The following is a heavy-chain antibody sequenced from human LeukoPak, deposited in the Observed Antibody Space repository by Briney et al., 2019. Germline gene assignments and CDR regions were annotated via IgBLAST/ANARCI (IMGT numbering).Heavy chain of an antibody. J-gene: IGHJ3*02. Sequence: SETLSLTCTVSGGSISSYYWSWIRQPPGKGLEWIGYIYYSGSTNYNPSLKSRVTISVDTSKNQFSLKLSSVTAADTAVYYCARDSTPPLHIVVVTAMPDAFDIWGQGTMVTVSS. CDR2: IYYSGST. CDR3: ARDSTPPLHIVVVTAMPDAFDI. V-gene: IGHV4-59*01. D-gene: IGHD2-21*02. CDR1: GGSISSYY.